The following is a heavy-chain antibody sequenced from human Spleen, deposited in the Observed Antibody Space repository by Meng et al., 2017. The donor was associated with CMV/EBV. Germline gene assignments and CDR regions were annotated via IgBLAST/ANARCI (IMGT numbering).Heavy chain of an antibody. J-gene: IGHJ5*02. CDR1: AGSISSFY. CDR3: AIERGEVLGYRWFDP. CDR2: IYYSGGT. D-gene: IGHD3-16*01. V-gene: IGHV4-59*01. Sequence: AETLSLTCTVSAGSISSFYWNWIRQPPGKGLEWIGNIYYSGGTNYNPSLKSRVTISVDGSKTQSSLRLSSVTAADTAMYYCAIERGEVLGYRWFDPWGQGTLVTVSS.